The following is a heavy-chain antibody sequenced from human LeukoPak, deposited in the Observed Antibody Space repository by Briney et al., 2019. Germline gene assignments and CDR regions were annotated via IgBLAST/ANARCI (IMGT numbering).Heavy chain of an antibody. CDR1: GGSISSSSYY. D-gene: IGHD1-7*01. Sequence: SETLSLTCTVSGGSISSSSYYWGWIRQPPGKGLEWIGSIYHSGSTYYNPSLKSRVTISVDTSKNQFSLRLSSVTAADTAVYYCARTNYALFDPWGQGTLVTVSS. V-gene: IGHV4-39*07. CDR2: IYHSGST. CDR3: ARTNYALFDP. J-gene: IGHJ5*02.